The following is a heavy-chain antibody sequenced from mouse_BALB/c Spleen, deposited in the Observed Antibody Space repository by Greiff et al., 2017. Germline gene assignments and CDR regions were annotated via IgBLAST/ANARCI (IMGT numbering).Heavy chain of an antibody. Sequence: QVQLQQPGADLVKPVASVKLSCKASGYTFTCYWMHWVKQRPGQGLEWIGEINPSNGRTNYNEKFKSKATLTVDKSSSTAYMQLNSLTSEDSAVYYCTRTEAIGYDAAWFAYWGQGTLVTVSA. J-gene: IGHJ3*01. CDR1: GYTFTCYW. D-gene: IGHD2-2*01. V-gene: IGHV1S81*02. CDR2: INPSNGRT. CDR3: TRTEAIGYDAAWFAY.